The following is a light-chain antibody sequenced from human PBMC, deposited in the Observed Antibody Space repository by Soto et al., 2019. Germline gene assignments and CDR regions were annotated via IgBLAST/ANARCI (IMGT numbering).Light chain of an antibody. CDR2: EAS. V-gene: IGKV3-11*01. CDR3: QQRRNWPPT. J-gene: IGKJ1*01. Sequence: EIVVTQRPVTLGWCPGERATVSCRASQSVNNFLAWYQQRPGQAPRLLMYEASNRATGVPARFSGSGSGTDFTLTISSLEPEDFAIYYCQQRRNWPPTFGQGTKVDIK. CDR1: QSVNNF.